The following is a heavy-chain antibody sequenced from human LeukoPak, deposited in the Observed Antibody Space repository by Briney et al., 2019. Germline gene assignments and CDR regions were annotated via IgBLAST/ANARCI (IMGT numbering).Heavy chain of an antibody. V-gene: IGHV3-7*01. CDR2: IKQDGSEK. D-gene: IGHD3-3*01. CDR3: ARDRDFWSGYSMYYFDY. J-gene: IGHJ4*02. CDR1: GFTFSRYA. Sequence: GGSLRLSCAASGFTFSRYAMSWVRQAPGKGLEWVANIKQDGSEKYYVDSVKGRFTISRDSAKNSLYLQMNSLRAEDTAVYYCARDRDFWSGYSMYYFDYWGQGTLVTVSS.